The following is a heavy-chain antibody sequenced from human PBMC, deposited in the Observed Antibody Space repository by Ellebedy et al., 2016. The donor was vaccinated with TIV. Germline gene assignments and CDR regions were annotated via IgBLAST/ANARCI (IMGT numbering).Heavy chain of an antibody. V-gene: IGHV3-21*01. Sequence: GESLKISCAASGFTFSDYDMNWVRQAPGKGLEWVSSISGRGNYIYYADSLKGRFTISRDNAKNSLYLQVNSLRAEDTAVYYCAREGRELESEDAFDIWGQGTLVTVSS. CDR1: GFTFSDYD. J-gene: IGHJ3*02. D-gene: IGHD1-1*01. CDR3: AREGRELESEDAFDI. CDR2: ISGRGNYI.